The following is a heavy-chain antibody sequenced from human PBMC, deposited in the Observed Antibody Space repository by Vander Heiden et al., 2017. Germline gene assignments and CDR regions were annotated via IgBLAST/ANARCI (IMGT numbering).Heavy chain of an antibody. V-gene: IGHV2-26*01. CDR3: ARIYDSSCYPYYFDY. Sequence: QVTLKESGPVLVKLTETFTLTCTVSGFSLTNPRMGASWVRQPPGEALECLVHLYPNDERTYSTSLKSKLSVSKDTSKSQVVLTMTNMDPVDTATYYCARIYDSSCYPYYFDYWGQGTLITVSS. D-gene: IGHD3-22*01. CDR1: GFSLTNPRMG. J-gene: IGHJ4*02. CDR2: LYPNDER.